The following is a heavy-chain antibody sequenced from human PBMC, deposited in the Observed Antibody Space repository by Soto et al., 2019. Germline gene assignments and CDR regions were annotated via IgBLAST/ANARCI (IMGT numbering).Heavy chain of an antibody. Sequence: GGSLRLSCAASGFTVSSNYMSWVRQAPGKGLEWVSVIYSGGSTYYTDSVKGRFNISRDNSKNTLYLQTNSLRAEDTAVYYCAREAFGPYSGYDQVSRYMDVWGKGTTVTVSS. CDR2: IYSGGST. J-gene: IGHJ6*04. CDR3: AREAFGPYSGYDQVSRYMDV. D-gene: IGHD5-12*01. V-gene: IGHV3-66*01. CDR1: GFTVSSNY.